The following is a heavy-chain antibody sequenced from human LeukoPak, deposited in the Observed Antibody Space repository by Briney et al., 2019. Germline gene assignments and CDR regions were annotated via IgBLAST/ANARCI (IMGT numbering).Heavy chain of an antibody. CDR2: IYYSGST. CDR1: GGSISSYY. CDR3: ARGDWELGFDY. Sequence: PSETLSLTCTVSGGSISSYYWSWIRQPPGKGLEWIGYIYYSGSTNYNPSLKSRVTISVDTSKNQFSLKLSSVTAADTAVYYCARGDWELGFDYWGQGTLVTVSS. D-gene: IGHD7-27*01. J-gene: IGHJ4*02. V-gene: IGHV4-59*12.